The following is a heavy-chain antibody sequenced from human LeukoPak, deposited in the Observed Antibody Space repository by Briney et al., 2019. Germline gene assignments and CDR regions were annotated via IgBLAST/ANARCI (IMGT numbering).Heavy chain of an antibody. Sequence: SETLSLTCSVSGDSIRNNYWSWIRHRPGQGLEWIGYIYSSGSTTYNPSLKSRITISVDTSKNQFSLNLSSVTAADTAVYYCARRGGRTRGFWYFDLWGRGTLVTVSS. CDR3: ARRGGRTRGFWYFDL. J-gene: IGHJ2*01. V-gene: IGHV4-59*01. CDR2: IYSSGST. D-gene: IGHD3-16*01. CDR1: GDSIRNNY.